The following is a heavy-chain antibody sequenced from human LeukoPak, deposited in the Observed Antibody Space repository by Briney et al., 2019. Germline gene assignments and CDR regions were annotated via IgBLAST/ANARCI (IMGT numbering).Heavy chain of an antibody. V-gene: IGHV3-33*01. Sequence: GRSLRLSCAASGFTFSSYGMHWVRQAPGKGLEWVAVIWYDGSNKYYADSVKGRFTISRDNSKNTLYLQMNSLRAEDTAVYYCAREDRSSWYFDAFDIWGQGTMVTVSS. D-gene: IGHD6-13*01. CDR2: IWYDGSNK. J-gene: IGHJ3*02. CDR1: GFTFSSYG. CDR3: AREDRSSWYFDAFDI.